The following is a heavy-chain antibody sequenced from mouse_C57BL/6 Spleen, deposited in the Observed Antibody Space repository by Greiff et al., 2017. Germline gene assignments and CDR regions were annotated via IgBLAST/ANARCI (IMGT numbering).Heavy chain of an antibody. J-gene: IGHJ2*01. CDR3: AREDYGSSRGYYFDY. D-gene: IGHD1-1*01. CDR1: GYTFTSYW. CDR2: INPSSGYT. Sequence: VKLQESGAELAKPGASVKLSCKASGYTFTSYWMHWVKQRPGQGLEWIGYINPSSGYTKYNQKFKDKATLTADQSSSTAYMQLSSLTYEDSAVYYCAREDYGSSRGYYFDYWGQGTTLTVSS. V-gene: IGHV1-7*01.